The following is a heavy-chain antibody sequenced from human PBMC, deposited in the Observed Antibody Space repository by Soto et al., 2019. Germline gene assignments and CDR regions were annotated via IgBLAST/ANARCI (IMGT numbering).Heavy chain of an antibody. CDR3: ARDDSPMITFGGVIPYDS. D-gene: IGHD3-16*02. CDR1: GFAFTSFS. J-gene: IGHJ1*01. CDR2: ISSSSNTI. V-gene: IGHV3-48*02. Sequence: EVQLVESGGGLVQPGGSLRLSCAASGFAFTSFSMNWVRQAPGKGLEWVSYISSSSNTIYYADSVKGRFTISRDNAKNSLYLQMNSLRDEDAAIYYCARDDSPMITFGGVIPYDSWGRGTLVTVFS.